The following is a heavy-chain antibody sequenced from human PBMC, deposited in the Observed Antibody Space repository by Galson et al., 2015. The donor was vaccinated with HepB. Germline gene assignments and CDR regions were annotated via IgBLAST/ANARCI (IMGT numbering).Heavy chain of an antibody. CDR1: GYTFADYY. CDR3: AREGWFDP. Sequence: SVKVSCKASGYTFADYYMHWVRQAPGQGLEWMGWINPNSGGTNYAQKFQGRVTMTRDTSISTAYMEVSRLRSDDTAVYYCAREGWFDPWGQGTLVTVSS. CDR2: INPNSGGT. V-gene: IGHV1-2*02. J-gene: IGHJ5*02.